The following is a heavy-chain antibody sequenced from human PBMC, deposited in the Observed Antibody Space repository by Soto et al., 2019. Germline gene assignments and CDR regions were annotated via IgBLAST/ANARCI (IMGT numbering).Heavy chain of an antibody. CDR1: GYTLTSYG. D-gene: IGHD3-3*01. Sequence: ASVKVSCKTSGYTLTSYGISWVRQAPGQGPEWMGWISAYSGHTNYAQKFQGRLTMTTDTSTRIAYMELRSLRSDDTALYYCARDNSGDFWSGYSHYYFDYWGQGTRVIVYS. CDR2: ISAYSGHT. V-gene: IGHV1-18*01. CDR3: ARDNSGDFWSGYSHYYFDY. J-gene: IGHJ4*02.